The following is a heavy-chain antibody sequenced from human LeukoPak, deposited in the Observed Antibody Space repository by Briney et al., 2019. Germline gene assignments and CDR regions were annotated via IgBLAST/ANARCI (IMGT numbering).Heavy chain of an antibody. V-gene: IGHV3-33*01. J-gene: IGHJ4*02. CDR3: ARDPRGYCSGGSCYSGYFDY. CDR1: GFTFSSYG. CDR2: IWYDGSNK. D-gene: IGHD2-15*01. Sequence: GSPRLSCAASGFTFSSYGMHWVRQAPGKGLEWVAVIWYDGSNKYYADSVKGRFTISRDNSKNTLYLQMNSLRAEDTAVYYCARDPRGYCSGGSCYSGYFDYWGQGTLVTVSS.